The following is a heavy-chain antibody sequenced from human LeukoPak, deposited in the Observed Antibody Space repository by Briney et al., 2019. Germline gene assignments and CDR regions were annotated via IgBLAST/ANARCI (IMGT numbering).Heavy chain of an antibody. J-gene: IGHJ6*03. Sequence: GGSLRLSCAASGFTFSSYSMNWVRQAPGKGLEWVSSISSSSSYIYYADSVKGRFTISRDNAKNSLYLQMNSLRAEDTAVYYCARDLGMYYYDSSGGYYMDVWGKGTTVTVSS. D-gene: IGHD3-22*01. CDR1: GFTFSSYS. CDR2: ISSSSSYI. V-gene: IGHV3-21*01. CDR3: ARDLGMYYYDSSGGYYMDV.